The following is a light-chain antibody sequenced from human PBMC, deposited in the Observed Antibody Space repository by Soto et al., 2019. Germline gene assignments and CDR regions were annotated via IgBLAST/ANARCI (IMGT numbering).Light chain of an antibody. CDR3: QQYNNWPPWT. V-gene: IGKV3-15*01. J-gene: IGKJ1*01. CDR1: QSVSSN. Sequence: EIVMTQSPATLSVSPGERATLSCRASQSVSSNLAWYQQKPGQAPRLLIYGASTRATGVPARFSGSGSGTEFTLTISSLQSEDFVFYYCQQYNNWPPWTFGQGTKVEI. CDR2: GAS.